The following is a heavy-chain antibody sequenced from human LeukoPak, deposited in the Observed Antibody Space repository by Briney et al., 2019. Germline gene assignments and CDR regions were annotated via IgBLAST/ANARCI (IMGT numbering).Heavy chain of an antibody. J-gene: IGHJ3*02. CDR2: SIGSGGSA. D-gene: IGHD2-15*01. CDR3: AKGGGRQNAFDI. Sequence: GGSLRLSCVASGFTFSTYTMNWIRQAPGKGLEWVSGSIGSGGSAFYADSVKGRFSISRDTSKNTLFLHMNNLRAGDTAVYYCAKGGGRQNAFDIWGQGTMVTVSS. V-gene: IGHV3-23*01. CDR1: GFTFSTYT.